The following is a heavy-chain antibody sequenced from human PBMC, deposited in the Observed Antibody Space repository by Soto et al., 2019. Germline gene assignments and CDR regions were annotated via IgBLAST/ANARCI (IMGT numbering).Heavy chain of an antibody. J-gene: IGHJ6*02. CDR3: ARVGPGYYFGMDV. CDR1: GYTFTNYD. Sequence: QVQLVQSGAEVKKPGASVKVSCTASGYTFTNYDIYWVRQATGQGLECVGWMNPNSGNTDYPQKFQGRVTMTRNTSISRAYMELTSLRSEDTAVYYCARVGPGYYFGMDVWGQGTTVTVSS. CDR2: MNPNSGNT. V-gene: IGHV1-8*01.